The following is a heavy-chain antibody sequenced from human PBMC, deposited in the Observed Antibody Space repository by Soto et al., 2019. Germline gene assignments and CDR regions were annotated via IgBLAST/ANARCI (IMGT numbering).Heavy chain of an antibody. J-gene: IGHJ6*03. CDR1: GFTFSSYA. V-gene: IGHV3-23*01. D-gene: IGHD6-13*01. Sequence: PGGSLRLSCAASGFTFSSYAMSWVRQAPGKGLEWVSAISGSGGSTDYADSVKGRFTISRDNSKNTLYLQMNSLRAEDTAVYYCAKDQLVSVPYYYYMDVWGKGTTVTVSS. CDR2: ISGSGGST. CDR3: AKDQLVSVPYYYYMDV.